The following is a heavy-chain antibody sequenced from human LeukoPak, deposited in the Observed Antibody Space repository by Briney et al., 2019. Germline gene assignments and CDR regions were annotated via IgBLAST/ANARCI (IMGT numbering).Heavy chain of an antibody. J-gene: IGHJ5*02. V-gene: IGHV4-34*01. CDR1: GGSFSGYY. D-gene: IGHD7-27*01. CDR3: ARKYIMRRGPLNWGSINWFDP. Sequence: PSETLSLTCAVYGGSFSGYYWSWIRQPPGKGLEWIGEINHSGSTNYNPSLKSRVTISVDTPKNQFSLKLSSVTAADTAVYYCARKYIMRRGPLNWGSINWFDPWGQGTLVTVSS. CDR2: INHSGST.